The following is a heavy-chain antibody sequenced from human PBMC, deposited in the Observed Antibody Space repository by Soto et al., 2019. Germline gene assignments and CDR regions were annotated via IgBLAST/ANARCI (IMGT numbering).Heavy chain of an antibody. Sequence: GSVRLSCAASGFTFSSYSMNWVRQAPGKGLEWVSSISSSSSYIYYADSVRGRFTISRDNAKNSLYLQMNSLRAEDTAVYYCARLGSSSSSGWFDPWGQGTLVTVSS. CDR3: ARLGSSSSSGWFDP. D-gene: IGHD6-6*01. CDR2: ISSSSSYI. V-gene: IGHV3-21*01. J-gene: IGHJ5*02. CDR1: GFTFSSYS.